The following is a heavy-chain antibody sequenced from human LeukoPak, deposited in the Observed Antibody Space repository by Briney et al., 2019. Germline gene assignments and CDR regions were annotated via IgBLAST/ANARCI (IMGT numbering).Heavy chain of an antibody. Sequence: SETLSLTCAVYGGSFSGYYWSWIRQPPGKGLEWIGEINHSGSTNYNPSLKSRVTISVDTSKNQFSLKLSSVTAADTAVYYCARGHCTNGVCYRYYYYYYMDVWGTGTTVTVSS. CDR3: ARGHCTNGVCYRYYYYYYMDV. V-gene: IGHV4-34*01. CDR2: INHSGST. CDR1: GGSFSGYY. J-gene: IGHJ6*03. D-gene: IGHD2-8*01.